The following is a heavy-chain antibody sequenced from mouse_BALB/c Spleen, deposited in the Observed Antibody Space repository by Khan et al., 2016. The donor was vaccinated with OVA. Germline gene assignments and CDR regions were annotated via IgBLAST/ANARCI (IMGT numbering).Heavy chain of an antibody. D-gene: IGHD2-14*01. CDR2: FIPGDVGT. V-gene: IGHV1-85*01. Sequence: VQLQESGAELVKPGASVKLSCKASGYTFTSYDINWVRQRPEQGLGWNGGFIPGDVGTKSNEKYKDKATLTTDKSSSTAYMQLSRLASYDSAVYVCAGGGYGGFAYWGQGTLVTVSA. J-gene: IGHJ3*01. CDR3: AGGGYGGFAY. CDR1: GYTFTSYD.